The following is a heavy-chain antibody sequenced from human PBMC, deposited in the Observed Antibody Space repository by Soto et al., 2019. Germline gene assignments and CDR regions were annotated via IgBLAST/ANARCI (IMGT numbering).Heavy chain of an antibody. CDR1: GFNFSDHY. CDR2: ISGSSRYT. CDR3: ARHTSGWHYYDY. J-gene: IGHJ4*02. V-gene: IGHV3-11*06. Sequence: GGALRLSCSASGFNFSDHYMNWIRQAPGKGLEWVSYISGSSRYTNFADSVKGRFTISRDNAKNSLYLQMNSLRAEDTAVYYCARHTSGWHYYDYWGQGTPVTVSS. D-gene: IGHD6-19*01.